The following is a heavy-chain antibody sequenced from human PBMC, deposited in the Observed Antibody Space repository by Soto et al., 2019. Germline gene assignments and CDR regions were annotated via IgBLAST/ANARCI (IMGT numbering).Heavy chain of an antibody. V-gene: IGHV4-39*01. CDR2: IYYSGST. CDR3: ARRGSGSYSDY. J-gene: IGHJ4*02. D-gene: IGHD3-10*01. CDR1: GDSISSYY. Sequence: SETLSLTCTVSGDSISSYYWGWIRQPPGKGLEWIGSIYYSGSTYYNPSLKSRVTISVDTSKNQFSLKLSSVTAADTAVYYCARRGSGSYSDYWGQGTLVTVSS.